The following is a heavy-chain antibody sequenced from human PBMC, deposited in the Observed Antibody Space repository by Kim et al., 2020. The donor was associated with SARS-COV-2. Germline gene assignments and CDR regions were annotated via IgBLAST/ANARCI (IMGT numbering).Heavy chain of an antibody. V-gene: IGHV4-34*01. D-gene: IGHD2-2*01. Sequence: SETLSLTCAVYGGSFSGYYWSWIRQPPGKGLEWIGEINHSGSTNYNPSLKSRVTISVDMSKNQFSLKLSSVTAADTAVYYCASPHCSSTSCYRYYGMDVWGQGTTVTVSS. CDR3: ASPHCSSTSCYRYYGMDV. CDR1: GGSFSGYY. CDR2: INHSGST. J-gene: IGHJ6*02.